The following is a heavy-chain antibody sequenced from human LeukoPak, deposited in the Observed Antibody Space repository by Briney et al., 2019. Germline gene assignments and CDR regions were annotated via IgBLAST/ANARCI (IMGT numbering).Heavy chain of an antibody. V-gene: IGHV1-46*01. D-gene: IGHD3-10*01. J-gene: IGHJ5*02. Sequence: SVKVSRMASRYTFTSYYMHWVRQAPRQGREWMGMINPSGGSTSYAQKFQGRVTMTRDTSTSAVYMELSSVRSEDTAVYDCARLLGYYGSGSRYGWFDPWGQGTLVTVSS. CDR1: RYTFTSYY. CDR2: INPSGGST. CDR3: ARLLGYYGSGSRYGWFDP.